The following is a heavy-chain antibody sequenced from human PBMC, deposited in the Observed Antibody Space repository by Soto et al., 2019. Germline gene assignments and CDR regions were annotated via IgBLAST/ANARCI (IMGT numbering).Heavy chain of an antibody. V-gene: IGHV1-69*19. D-gene: IGHD3-10*01. CDR2: ISPMFGAA. Sequence: QVQLVQSGAEMKKPGSSVKVSCQSSGGTFNTYAMNWVRQAPGQGPEWMGDISPMFGAANYAPKFQCRVNITADESTGTSYMQLSSLTSGDTALYFCAREVQVHTPAFVYWGQGTLVTVSS. CDR3: AREVQVHTPAFVY. CDR1: GGTFNTYA. J-gene: IGHJ4*02.